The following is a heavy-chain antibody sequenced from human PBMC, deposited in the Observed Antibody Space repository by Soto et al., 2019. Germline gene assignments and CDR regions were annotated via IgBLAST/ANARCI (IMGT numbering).Heavy chain of an antibody. CDR3: AKGPGLVASSGSPDS. CDR1: GFTFDDFA. D-gene: IGHD2-8*02. CDR2: ISWNSASI. Sequence: EVQLVESGGGLVQPGRSLRLSCAASGFTFDDFAMHWVRQPPGKGLVWVSGISWNSASIVYADSVKGRFTISRDNAKNSLYLQLDSLGVEDTAFYYCAKGPGLVASSGSPDSWGQGTLVSVSS. V-gene: IGHV3-9*01. J-gene: IGHJ4*02.